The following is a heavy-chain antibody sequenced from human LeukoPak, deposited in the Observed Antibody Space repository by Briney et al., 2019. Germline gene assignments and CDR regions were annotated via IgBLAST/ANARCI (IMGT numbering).Heavy chain of an antibody. D-gene: IGHD6-13*01. J-gene: IGHJ4*02. CDR1: GFTFSRHW. Sequence: GGSLRLSCAASGFTFSRHWMTWVRQAPGKGLEWVANIKQDGSEKYYVDSVKGRFTISRDNAKNSLYLQMNSLRAEDTAVYYCVRDRRSSSWYRYYFDYWGQGTLVTVSS. CDR3: VRDRRSSSWYRYYFDY. CDR2: IKQDGSEK. V-gene: IGHV3-7*01.